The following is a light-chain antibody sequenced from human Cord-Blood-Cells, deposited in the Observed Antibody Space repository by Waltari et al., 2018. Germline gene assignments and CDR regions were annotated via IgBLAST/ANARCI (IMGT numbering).Light chain of an antibody. CDR1: PSISSY. CDR3: RQSDSTPAT. CDR2: AAS. V-gene: IGKV1-39*01. Sequence: IQMTQSPSSLSASVGDRVPINFRASPSISSYLNWYQQKPGKAPKLLIYAASRLQSGVPSRFSGSGSGTDVTRTIGSQQPEDCATDDCRQSDSTPATFGPGTKADIK. J-gene: IGKJ3*01.